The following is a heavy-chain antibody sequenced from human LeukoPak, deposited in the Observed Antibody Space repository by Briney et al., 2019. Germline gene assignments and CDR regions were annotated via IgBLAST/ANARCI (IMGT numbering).Heavy chain of an antibody. Sequence: SETLSLTCAVYGGSFSGYYWSWIRQPPGKGLEWIGEINHSGSTNYNPSLKSRVTISVDTSKNQFSLKLSSVTAADTAVYYCASTVGYCSGGSCSRWFDPWGQGTLVTVSS. D-gene: IGHD2-15*01. V-gene: IGHV4-34*01. J-gene: IGHJ5*02. CDR2: INHSGST. CDR1: GGSFSGYY. CDR3: ASTVGYCSGGSCSRWFDP.